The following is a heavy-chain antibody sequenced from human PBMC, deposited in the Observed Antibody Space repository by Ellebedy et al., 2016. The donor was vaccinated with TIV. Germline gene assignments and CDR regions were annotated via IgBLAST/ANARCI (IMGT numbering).Heavy chain of an antibody. CDR3: ARDLGKYTYSSSPLDY. D-gene: IGHD6-6*01. J-gene: IGHJ4*02. CDR2: IRNDGGER. Sequence: GESLKISCAASGFTFSTYWMSWVRQAPGKGLEWVANIRNDGGERYYEASVRGRFTISRDNAETSLYLQMNSLSAADTAVYFCARDLGKYTYSSSPLDYWGQGTLVTVSS. CDR1: GFTFSTYW. V-gene: IGHV3-7*03.